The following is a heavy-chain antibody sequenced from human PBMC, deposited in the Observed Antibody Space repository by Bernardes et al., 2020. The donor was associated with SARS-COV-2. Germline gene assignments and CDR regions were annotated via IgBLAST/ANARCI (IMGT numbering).Heavy chain of an antibody. CDR2: TAGDGSGT. Sequence: GGSLRLSCAVSGVTFRSLWMHWVRQAPGKGLEWVSRTAGDGSGTTYADSVKGRFTISRDNAKNTLYLQMNSLRVEDTAVYYCAGTTVTCCDYWGQGTLVSVSS. V-gene: IGHV3-74*01. CDR1: GVTFRSLW. J-gene: IGHJ4*02. CDR3: AGTTVTCCDY.